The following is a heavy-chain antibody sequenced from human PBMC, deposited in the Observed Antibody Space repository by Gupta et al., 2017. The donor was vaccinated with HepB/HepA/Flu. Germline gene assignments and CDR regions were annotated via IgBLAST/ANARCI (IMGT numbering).Heavy chain of an antibody. CDR3: VRGDVAARLQS. Sequence: LTCGVYGGSFSGDYSTWIRQPPGKGLEWIGEINHGGSTSYSPSLKSRVTISLDTSKSHFSLTLTSVTTADTAVYYCVRGDVAARLQSWGQGTLVTGSS. V-gene: IGHV4-34*01. CDR2: INHGGST. CDR1: GGSFSGDY. J-gene: IGHJ5*02. D-gene: IGHD6-6*01.